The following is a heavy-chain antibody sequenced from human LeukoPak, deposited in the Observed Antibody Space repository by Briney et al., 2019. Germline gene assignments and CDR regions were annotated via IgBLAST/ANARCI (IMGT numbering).Heavy chain of an antibody. V-gene: IGHV1-18*01. CDR3: ARDGKWFGELEIEVSNHHFPSFDY. CDR2: ISAYNGNT. CDR1: GYTFTSYG. Sequence: GASVKVSCKASGYTFTSYGISWVRQAPGQGLEWMGWISAYNGNTNYAQKLQGRVTMTTDTSTSTAYMELRSLRSDDTAVYYCARDGKWFGELEIEVSNHHFPSFDYWGQGTLVTVSS. J-gene: IGHJ4*02. D-gene: IGHD3-10*01.